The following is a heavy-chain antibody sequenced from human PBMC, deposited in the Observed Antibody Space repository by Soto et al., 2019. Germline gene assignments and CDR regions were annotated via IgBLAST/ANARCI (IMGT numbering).Heavy chain of an antibody. CDR2: IIPIFGTA. CDR1: GGTFSSYA. J-gene: IGHJ6*02. V-gene: IGHV1-69*06. Sequence: SVKVSCKASGGTFSSYAISWVRQAPGQGLEWMGGIIPIFGTANYAQKFQGRVTITADKSTSTAYMELSSLRSEDTAVYYCARGIQLRYFYYYYYGMDVWVQGTTVTVS. D-gene: IGHD3-9*01. CDR3: ARGIQLRYFYYYYYGMDV.